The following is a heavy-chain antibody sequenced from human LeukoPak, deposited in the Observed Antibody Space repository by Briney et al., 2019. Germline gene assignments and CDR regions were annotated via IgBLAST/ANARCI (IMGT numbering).Heavy chain of an antibody. J-gene: IGHJ4*02. CDR1: GYTFWDSY. CDR3: ARSEKEYNWYYEPIDY. V-gene: IGHV1-2*02. Sequence: ASVKVSCKASGYTFWDSYMHWVRRAPGQGPEWMGGINPKNGATKYEKKFQGRVTMTWDASSATAYMELGRLRSDDTATYYCARSEKEYNWYYEPIDYWGQGTQVIVSS. D-gene: IGHD1-7*01. CDR2: INPKNGAT.